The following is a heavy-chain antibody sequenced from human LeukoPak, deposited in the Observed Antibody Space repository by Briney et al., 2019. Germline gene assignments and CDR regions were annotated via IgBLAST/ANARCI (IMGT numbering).Heavy chain of an antibody. Sequence: SETLSLTCTVSGGSIRSSYYYWGWIRQPPGKGLEWIGEINHSGSTNYNPSLKSRVTISVDTSKNQFSLKLSSVTAADTAVYYCASDPEGDAFDYWGQGTLVTVSS. CDR1: GGSIRSSYYY. D-gene: IGHD1-14*01. CDR3: ASDPEGDAFDY. J-gene: IGHJ4*02. V-gene: IGHV4-39*07. CDR2: INHSGST.